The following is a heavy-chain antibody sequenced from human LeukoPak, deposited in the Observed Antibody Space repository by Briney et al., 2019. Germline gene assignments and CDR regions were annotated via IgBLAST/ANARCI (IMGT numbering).Heavy chain of an antibody. CDR2: ISYDGSNK. CDR3: TRNSGYQYYYYYYYMDV. D-gene: IGHD5-12*01. J-gene: IGHJ6*03. V-gene: IGHV3-30*14. CDR1: GFTFSSYD. Sequence: GESLRLSCAASGFTFSSYDMHWVRQAPGKGLEWVAVISYDGSNKYYADPVKGRFTISRDNYKNTLYLQMNSLRAEDTAVYYCTRNSGYQYYYYYYYMDVWGKGTTVTISS.